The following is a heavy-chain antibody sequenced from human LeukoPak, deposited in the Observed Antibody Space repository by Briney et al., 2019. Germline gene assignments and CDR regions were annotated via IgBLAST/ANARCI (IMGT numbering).Heavy chain of an antibody. CDR3: ARGYDHFDY. D-gene: IGHD3-16*01. CDR2: INHSGST. CDR1: GGSFSGYY. Sequence: SETLSLTCAVYGGSFSGYYWSWIRQPPGKGLEWIGEINHSGSTNYNPSLKSRVTISVDTSKNQFSLKLSSVTAADTAVYYCARGYDHFDYWAQGTLVTVSS. V-gene: IGHV4-34*01. J-gene: IGHJ4*02.